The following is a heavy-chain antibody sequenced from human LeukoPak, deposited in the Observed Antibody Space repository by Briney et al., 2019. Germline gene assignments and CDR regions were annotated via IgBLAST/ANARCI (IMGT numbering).Heavy chain of an antibody. Sequence: PGGSLRLPCAASGFTFSSYSMNWVRQAPGKGLEWVSSISSSSSYIYYADSVKGRFTISRDNAKNSLYLQMNSLRAEDTAVYYCARDHSHDFWSGYQFDPWGQGALVTVSS. J-gene: IGHJ5*02. CDR2: ISSSSSYI. D-gene: IGHD3-3*01. CDR1: GFTFSSYS. V-gene: IGHV3-21*01. CDR3: ARDHSHDFWSGYQFDP.